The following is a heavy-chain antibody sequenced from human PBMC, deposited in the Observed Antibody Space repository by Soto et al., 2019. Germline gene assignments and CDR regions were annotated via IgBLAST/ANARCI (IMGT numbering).Heavy chain of an antibody. V-gene: IGHV3-74*01. J-gene: IGHJ4*02. Sequence: SLRLSCEASGFVFTNFWLHWVRHVPGKGLVWVARIDTSGHSTNYAESVKGRFTISRDNAKNTVSLQMNSLRVEDTGVYYCAKDSWYFDLWSQGSQVTVSS. CDR3: AKDSWYFDL. D-gene: IGHD6-13*01. CDR2: IDTSGHST. CDR1: GFVFTNFW.